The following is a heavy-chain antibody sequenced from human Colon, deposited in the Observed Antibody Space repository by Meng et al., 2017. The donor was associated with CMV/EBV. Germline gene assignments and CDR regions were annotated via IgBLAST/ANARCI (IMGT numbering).Heavy chain of an antibody. Sequence: GESLKISCAASGFTFSNYGMHWVRQAPGKGLEWVALIRSDGTKNFYGDSAKGRFTISRDNSKQMVYLEMNSLRRDDSGTYYCAKENVAVAGTSFDYWGPGARVTVSS. J-gene: IGHJ4*02. D-gene: IGHD6-19*01. V-gene: IGHV3-30*02. CDR3: AKENVAVAGTSFDY. CDR2: IRSDGTKN. CDR1: GFTFSNYG.